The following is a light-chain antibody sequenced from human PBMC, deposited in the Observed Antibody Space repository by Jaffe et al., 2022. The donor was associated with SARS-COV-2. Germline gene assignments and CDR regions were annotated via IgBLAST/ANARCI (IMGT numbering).Light chain of an antibody. J-gene: IGKJ4*01. CDR2: DAS. Sequence: EIVLTQSPATLSLSPGESATLSCRASHNIHNYLAWYQQRPGQAPRLLISDASNRAAGIPARFSGSGSQTDFTLTISDLESEDFGIYYCQRCDSWPPAFGGGTRVE. CDR1: HNIHNY. CDR3: QRCDSWPPA. V-gene: IGKV3-11*01.